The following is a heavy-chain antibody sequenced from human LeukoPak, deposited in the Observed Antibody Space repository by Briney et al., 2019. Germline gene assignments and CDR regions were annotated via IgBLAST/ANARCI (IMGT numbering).Heavy chain of an antibody. Sequence: KPGGSLRLSCAASGFTFSSYSMNWVRQAPGKGLEWVSSISSSSSYIYYADSVKGRFTISRDNAKNSLYLQMNSLRAEDTAVYYCAREPTAAAALDYWGQGTLVTVSS. CDR1: GFTFSSYS. D-gene: IGHD6-25*01. CDR2: ISSSSSYI. V-gene: IGHV3-21*01. CDR3: AREPTAAAALDY. J-gene: IGHJ4*02.